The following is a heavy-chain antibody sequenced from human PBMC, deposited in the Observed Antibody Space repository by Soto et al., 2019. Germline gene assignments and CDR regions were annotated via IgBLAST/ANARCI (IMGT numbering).Heavy chain of an antibody. V-gene: IGHV4-59*01. J-gene: IGHJ4*02. CDR2: IYYSGST. CDR3: ARVGSVIVGATWYEAYYFDY. CDR1: GGSISSYY. Sequence: SETLSLTCTVSGGSISSYYWSWIRQPPGKGLEWIGYIYYSGSTNYNPSLKSRVTISVDTSKNQFSLKLSSVTAADTAVYYCARVGSVIVGATWYEAYYFDYWGQGTLVTVS. D-gene: IGHD1-26*01.